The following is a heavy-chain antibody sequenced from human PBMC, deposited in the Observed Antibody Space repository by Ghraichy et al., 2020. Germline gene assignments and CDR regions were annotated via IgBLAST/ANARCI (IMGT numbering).Heavy chain of an antibody. Sequence: SETLSFTCTVSGGSVSSGSYYWSWIRQPPGKGLEWIGYIYYSGSTNYNPSLKSRVTISVDTSKNQFSLKLSSVTAADTAVYYCARDYGLSNYYYGSGRWGMDVWGQGTTVTVSS. CDR3: ARDYGLSNYYYGSGRWGMDV. D-gene: IGHD3-10*01. CDR2: IYYSGST. CDR1: GGSVSSGSYY. V-gene: IGHV4-61*01. J-gene: IGHJ6*02.